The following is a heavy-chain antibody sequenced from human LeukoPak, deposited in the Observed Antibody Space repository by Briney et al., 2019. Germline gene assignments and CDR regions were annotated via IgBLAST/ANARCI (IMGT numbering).Heavy chain of an antibody. Sequence: GGSLRLSCAASGFTFSNYGMTWVRQAPGKGLEWVSAISGRGDTTRYGESVKGRFTVSRDNSKNTLYLEMTNLRAEDAAVYFCAVDPNGDYLGAFDFWGQGTLVTVSS. CDR3: AVDPNGDYLGAFDF. CDR2: ISGRGDTT. V-gene: IGHV3-23*01. D-gene: IGHD4-17*01. J-gene: IGHJ3*01. CDR1: GFTFSNYG.